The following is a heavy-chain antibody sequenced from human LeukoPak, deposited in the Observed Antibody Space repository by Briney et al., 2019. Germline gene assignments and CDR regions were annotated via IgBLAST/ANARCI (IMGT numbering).Heavy chain of an antibody. J-gene: IGHJ4*02. CDR2: INHSGST. CDR3: ARLPRGSFYAVDY. Sequence: SETLSLTCAVYGGSFSGYYWSWIRQPPGKGLEWIGEINHSGSTNYNPSLKSRVTISVDTSKNQFSLKVTSVIAADTAVYYCARLPRGSFYAVDYWGQGTLVTVSS. D-gene: IGHD1-26*01. CDR1: GGSFSGYY. V-gene: IGHV4-34*01.